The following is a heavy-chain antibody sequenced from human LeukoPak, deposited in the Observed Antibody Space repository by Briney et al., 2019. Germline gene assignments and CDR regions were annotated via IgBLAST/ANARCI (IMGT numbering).Heavy chain of an antibody. D-gene: IGHD6-19*01. V-gene: IGHV3-74*01. CDR2: INSEGSST. J-gene: IGHJ3*02. CDR3: ARATRAVAGPDAFDI. CDR1: GFSLSNYW. Sequence: GGSLRLSCVASGFSLSNYWMNWVRQAPGKGLMWVSHINSEGSSTTYADSVKGRFTISRDNSKNTLYLQMNSLRAEDTAVYYCARATRAVAGPDAFDIWGQGTMVTVSS.